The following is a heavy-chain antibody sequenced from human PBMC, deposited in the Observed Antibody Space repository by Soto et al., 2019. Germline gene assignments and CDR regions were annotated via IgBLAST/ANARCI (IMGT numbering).Heavy chain of an antibody. CDR1: GGSTSSDDYY. J-gene: IGHJ4*02. Sequence: SETLPLTCNLSGGSTSSDDYYWSWIRHPPGKGLEWIGHIYYGGSTYYSPSLKSRGTMTVDTSKRQFSLKLSSVTAADTSEYYCARGNCCSGGLCYYFMNCCGQADLVT. CDR3: ARGNCCSGGLCYYFMNC. CDR2: IYYGGST. V-gene: IGHV4-30-4*01. D-gene: IGHD2-15*01.